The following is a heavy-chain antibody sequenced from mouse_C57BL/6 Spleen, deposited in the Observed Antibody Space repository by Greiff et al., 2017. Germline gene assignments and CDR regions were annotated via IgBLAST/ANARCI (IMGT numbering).Heavy chain of an antibody. CDR2: IHPSDSAT. V-gene: IGHV1-74*01. CDR1: GYTFTSYW. J-gene: IGHJ4*01. CDR3: AIGGGPPGNAMDY. Sequence: QVQLQQPGAELVKPGASVKVSCKASGYTFTSYWMHWVKQRPGQGLEWIGRIHPSDSATNYNQKFKGQATLTVDKSSSTAYMQLSSLTSEDYAVYYCAIGGGPPGNAMDYWGQGTTVTVSS.